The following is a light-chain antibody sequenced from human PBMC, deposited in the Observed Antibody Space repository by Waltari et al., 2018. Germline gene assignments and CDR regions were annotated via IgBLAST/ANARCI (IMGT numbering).Light chain of an antibody. V-gene: IGKV3-11*01. CDR1: ETVYNY. CDR2: DVS. J-gene: IGKJ2*01. Sequence: EIVLTQSPATLSLSPGGGATLSCRASETVYNYLAWYQQRPGQAPRLLIYDVSNGATGIPARFSGSGSGTDFTLSISSLEPEDFAVYYCHQRGVWPPTFGQGTKLQVK. CDR3: HQRGVWPPT.